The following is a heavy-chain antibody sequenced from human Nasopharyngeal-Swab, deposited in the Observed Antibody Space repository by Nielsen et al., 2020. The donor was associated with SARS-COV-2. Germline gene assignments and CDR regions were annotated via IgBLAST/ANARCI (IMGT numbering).Heavy chain of an antibody. Sequence: ASVTVSCKASGYTFTSYGISWVRQAPGQGLEWMGWISAYNGNINYAQKLQGRVTMTTDTSTSTAYMELRSLRSDDTAVYYCARRQWLAPNDYWGQGTLVTVSS. V-gene: IGHV1-18*01. CDR2: ISAYNGNI. CDR1: GYTFTSYG. D-gene: IGHD6-19*01. CDR3: ARRQWLAPNDY. J-gene: IGHJ4*02.